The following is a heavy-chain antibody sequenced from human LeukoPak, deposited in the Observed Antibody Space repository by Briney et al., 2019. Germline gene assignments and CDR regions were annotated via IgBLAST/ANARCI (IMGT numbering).Heavy chain of an antibody. CDR3: ASRYSGSYSDY. CDR1: GGTFSSYA. Sequence: ASVKVSCKASGGTFSSYASSWVRQAPGQGLEWMGGIIPIFGTANYAQKFQGRVTITADESTSTAYMELSSLRSEDTAVYYCASRYSGSYSDYWGQGTLVTVSS. CDR2: IIPIFGTA. D-gene: IGHD1-26*01. J-gene: IGHJ4*02. V-gene: IGHV1-69*01.